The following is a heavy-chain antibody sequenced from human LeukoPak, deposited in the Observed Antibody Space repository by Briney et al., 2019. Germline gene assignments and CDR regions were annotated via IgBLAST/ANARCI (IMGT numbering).Heavy chain of an antibody. D-gene: IGHD4-17*01. CDR3: ARARTNLGDYDY. V-gene: IGHV4-38-2*02. CDR2: IFHSGSS. CDR1: GYSISSGYY. Sequence: KASETLSLTCTVSGYSISSGYYWGWIRQPPGKGLEWIGNIFHSGSSYYNPSLESRVTMSTATSKNQFSLRLISVTAADTAVYYCARARTNLGDYDYWGQGTLVTVSS. J-gene: IGHJ4*02.